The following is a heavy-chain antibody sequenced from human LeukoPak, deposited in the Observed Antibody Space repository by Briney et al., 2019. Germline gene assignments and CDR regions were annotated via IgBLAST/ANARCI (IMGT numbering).Heavy chain of an antibody. CDR3: AKDILWFGADYMDV. Sequence: GGSLRLSCAASGFTFDDYTMHWVRQAPGKGLEWVPLISWDGGSTYYADSVKGRFTISRDNSKNSLYLQMNSLRTEDTALYYCAKDILWFGADYMDVWGKGTTVTVSS. CDR1: GFTFDDYT. J-gene: IGHJ6*03. CDR2: ISWDGGST. V-gene: IGHV3-43*01. D-gene: IGHD3-10*01.